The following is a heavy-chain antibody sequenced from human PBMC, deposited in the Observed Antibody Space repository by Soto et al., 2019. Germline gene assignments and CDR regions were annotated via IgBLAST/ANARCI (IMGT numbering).Heavy chain of an antibody. CDR3: ARVGEGSGWDYYFDY. V-gene: IGHV4-59*01. CDR2: IYYSGST. Sequence: PSETLSLTCTVSGGSISSYYWSWIRQPPGKGLEWIGYIYYSGSTNYNPSLKSRVTISVDTSKNQFSLKLSSVTAADTAVYYCARVGEGSGWDYYFDYWGQGTLVTVSS. J-gene: IGHJ4*02. CDR1: GGSISSYY. D-gene: IGHD6-19*01.